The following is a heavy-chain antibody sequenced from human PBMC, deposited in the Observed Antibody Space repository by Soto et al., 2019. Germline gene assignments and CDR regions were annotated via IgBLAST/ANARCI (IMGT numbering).Heavy chain of an antibody. V-gene: IGHV3-33*01. Sequence: QVQLVESGGGVVQPGRSLRLSCAASGFTFSSYGMHWVRQAPGKGLEWVAVIWYDGSNKWYADSVKGRFTISRDNSKNRLHLEMNSLRAEDTAVYSCARDRGYSGYDSPRYYYGMDVWGQGTTVTVSS. CDR2: IWYDGSNK. CDR3: ARDRGYSGYDSPRYYYGMDV. CDR1: GFTFSSYG. D-gene: IGHD5-12*01. J-gene: IGHJ6*02.